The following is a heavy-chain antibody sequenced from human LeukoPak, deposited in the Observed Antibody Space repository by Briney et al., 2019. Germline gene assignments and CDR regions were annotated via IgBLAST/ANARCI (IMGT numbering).Heavy chain of an antibody. D-gene: IGHD3-22*01. CDR2: IRYGGSNK. Sequence: GGSLRLSCAASGFTFSSYGMHWVRQAPGKGLEWVAFIRYGGSNKYYADSVKGRFTISRDNSKNTLYLQMNSLRAEDTAVYYCAKVLVAESTYYYDSSGYYGDYWGQGTLVTVSS. CDR1: GFTFSSYG. V-gene: IGHV3-30*02. J-gene: IGHJ4*02. CDR3: AKVLVAESTYYYDSSGYYGDY.